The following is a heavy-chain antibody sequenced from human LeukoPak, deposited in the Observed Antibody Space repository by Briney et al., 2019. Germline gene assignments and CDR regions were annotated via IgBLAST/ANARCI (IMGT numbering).Heavy chain of an antibody. CDR3: ARDHYYDSSGLGY. CDR1: GFTFSSYA. J-gene: IGHJ4*02. D-gene: IGHD3-22*01. V-gene: IGHV3-30*01. CDR2: ISFDGSNE. Sequence: GRSLRLSCAASGFTFSSYAIHWVRQAPGKGLEWVAVISFDGSNEYYADSVKGRFTISRDNSKNTLYLQMNSLRPDDTAVYYCARDHYYDSSGLGYRGQGALVTVSS.